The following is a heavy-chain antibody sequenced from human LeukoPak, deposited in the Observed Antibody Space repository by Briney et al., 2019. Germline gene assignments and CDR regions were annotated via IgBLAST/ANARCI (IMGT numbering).Heavy chain of an antibody. CDR1: GFTFSSYA. V-gene: IGHV3-23*01. CDR3: AKAWGYCSGGSCYTGYFDY. J-gene: IGHJ4*02. D-gene: IGHD2-15*01. Sequence: GGSLRLSCAASGFTFSSYAMSWVRQAPGKGLEWVSAISGSGGSTYYADSVKGRFTISRDNSKNTLYLQMNSLRAEDTAVYYCAKAWGYCSGGSCYTGYFDYWGQGTLVTVSS. CDR2: ISGSGGST.